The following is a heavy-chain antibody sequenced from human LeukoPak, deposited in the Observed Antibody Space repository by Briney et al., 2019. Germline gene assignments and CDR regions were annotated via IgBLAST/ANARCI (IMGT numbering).Heavy chain of an antibody. CDR3: AKDKYPMSIAVAGLDY. J-gene: IGHJ4*02. CDR2: ISYDGSNK. CDR1: GFTFSSYG. D-gene: IGHD6-19*01. V-gene: IGHV3-30*18. Sequence: GGSLRLSCAASGFTFSSYGMRWVRQAPGKGLEWVAVISYDGSNKYYADSVKGRFTISRDNSKNTLYLQMKSLRAEDTAVYDCAKDKYPMSIAVAGLDYWGQGTLVTVSS.